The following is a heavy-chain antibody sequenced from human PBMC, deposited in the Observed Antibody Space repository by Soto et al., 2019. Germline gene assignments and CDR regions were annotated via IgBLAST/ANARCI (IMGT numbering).Heavy chain of an antibody. CDR3: ARWFFYYGMDV. D-gene: IGHD3-10*01. Sequence: SEILSLTCTVSGGPLSTYYWSWIRQPPGKGLEWIGYISYSGTTNYNPSLKSRVTISVDTSKNQFSLKLNSVTAADTAVYYCARWFFYYGMDVWGQGTTVTVSS. CDR1: GGPLSTYY. J-gene: IGHJ6*02. CDR2: ISYSGTT. V-gene: IGHV4-59*01.